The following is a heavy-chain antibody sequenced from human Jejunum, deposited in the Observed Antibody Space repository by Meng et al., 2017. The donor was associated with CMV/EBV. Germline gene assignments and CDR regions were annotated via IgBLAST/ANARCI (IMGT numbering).Heavy chain of an antibody. CDR3: ARDYGLPDYFDS. D-gene: IGHD4-17*01. Sequence: ASGLNFSSYEMNWGRQAPGKGLEWVSYISNSGSSIYYADSVKGRFTISRDNAKNSLYLQMNSLRAEDTAVYYCARDYGLPDYFDSWGQGTLVTVSS. CDR1: GLNFSSYE. V-gene: IGHV3-48*03. CDR2: ISNSGSSI. J-gene: IGHJ4*02.